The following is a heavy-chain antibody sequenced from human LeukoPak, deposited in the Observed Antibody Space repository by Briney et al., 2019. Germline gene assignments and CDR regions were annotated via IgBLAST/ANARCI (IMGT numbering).Heavy chain of an antibody. D-gene: IGHD3-10*01. CDR3: AKAQYYGQPLFDS. CDR2: ISWKSGSI. CDR1: GLTFNDVG. Sequence: GGSLRLSCAVSGLTFNDVGMHWVRQAPGKGLEWVSSISWKSGSIVYADSVKGRFTISRDTAENSLYLQMNSLRPEDTALYYCAKAQYYGQPLFDSWGQGTLVTVSS. V-gene: IGHV3-9*01. J-gene: IGHJ4*02.